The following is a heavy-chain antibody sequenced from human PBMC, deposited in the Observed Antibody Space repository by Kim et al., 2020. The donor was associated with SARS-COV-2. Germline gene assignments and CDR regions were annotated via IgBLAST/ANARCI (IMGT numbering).Heavy chain of an antibody. V-gene: IGHV3-21*01. CDR3: ARCPWDGYSGYGSDY. J-gene: IGHJ4*02. D-gene: IGHD5-12*01. Sequence: DSVKGRFTISRDNAKNSLYLQMNSLRAEDTAVYYCARCPWDGYSGYGSDYWGQGTLVTVSS.